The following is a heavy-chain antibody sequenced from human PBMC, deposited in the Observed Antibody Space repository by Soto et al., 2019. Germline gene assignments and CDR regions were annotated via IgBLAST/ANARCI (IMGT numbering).Heavy chain of an antibody. CDR3: ARDKITGLFDY. Sequence: SETLSLTCTVSGDSITSNSYFWAWIRQPPGKGLEWIGSIYYSGSTYHNPSLKSRVTISVDTSKNQFSLKLTSVTAADTAVYYCARDKITGLFDYWGQGTLVT. CDR1: GDSITSNSYF. J-gene: IGHJ4*02. V-gene: IGHV4-39*07. D-gene: IGHD2-8*02. CDR2: IYYSGST.